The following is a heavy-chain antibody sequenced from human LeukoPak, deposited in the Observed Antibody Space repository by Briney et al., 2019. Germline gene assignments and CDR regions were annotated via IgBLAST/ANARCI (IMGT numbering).Heavy chain of an antibody. J-gene: IGHJ4*02. CDR3: ARGSGSYTYDCFDY. D-gene: IGHD1-26*01. V-gene: IGHV4-61*02. CDR2: IYTSGST. Sequence: PSQTLPLTCTVSGGSISSDNYYWSWIRQPAWKGLEWIGRIYTSGSTNYNPSLKSRVTISVNTSKNQFSLKLNSVTAADTAVYYCARGSGSYTYDCFDYWGQGTLVTVSS. CDR1: GGSISSDNYY.